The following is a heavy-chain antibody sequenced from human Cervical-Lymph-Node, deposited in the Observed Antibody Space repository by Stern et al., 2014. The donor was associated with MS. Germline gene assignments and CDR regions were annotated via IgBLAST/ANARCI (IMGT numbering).Heavy chain of an antibody. CDR1: GLTFSTSV. J-gene: IGHJ3*02. Sequence: VQLVESGGGVVQPGRSLRLSRVASGLTFSTSVMHWVRQAPGKGLEWVAVVWNDGSKEHFTESVKGRFSTSRDTAKNTLHLQMSSLRAEDTAVYFCATSTASDAFDIWGQGTLVTVSS. D-gene: IGHD2/OR15-2a*01. V-gene: IGHV3-33*01. CDR3: ATSTASDAFDI. CDR2: VWNDGSKE.